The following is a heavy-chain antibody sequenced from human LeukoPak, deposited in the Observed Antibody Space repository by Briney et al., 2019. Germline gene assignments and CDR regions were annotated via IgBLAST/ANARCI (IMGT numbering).Heavy chain of an antibody. J-gene: IGHJ6*04. V-gene: IGHV3-20*04. CDR1: GFNFDDYG. CDR3: AELGITMIGGV. D-gene: IGHD3-10*02. CDR2: INWNGGST. Sequence: GGSLRLSCAASGFNFDDYGMTWVRQAPGKGLEWVSGINWNGGSTGYADSVKGRFTISRDNAKNSLYLQMNSLRAEDTAVYYCAELGITMIGGVWGKGTTVTISS.